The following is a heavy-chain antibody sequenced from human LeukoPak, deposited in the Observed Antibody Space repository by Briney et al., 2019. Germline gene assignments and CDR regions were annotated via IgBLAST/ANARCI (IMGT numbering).Heavy chain of an antibody. Sequence: GASVKVSCKASGYTFTSYGISWVRQAPGQGLEWMGWISAYNGNTNYAQKLQGRVTMTTDTSTSTAYMELRSLRSDDTAVYYCARDAAGNTYYYYMDVWGKGTTVTVSS. J-gene: IGHJ6*03. CDR2: ISAYNGNT. CDR1: GYTFTSYG. V-gene: IGHV1-18*01. CDR3: ARDAAGNTYYYYMDV.